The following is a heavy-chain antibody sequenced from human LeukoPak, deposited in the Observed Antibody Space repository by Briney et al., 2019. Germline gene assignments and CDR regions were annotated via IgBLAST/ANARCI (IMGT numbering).Heavy chain of an antibody. Sequence: GGSLRLSCAASGLTLSNYWMHWVRQAPGKGLVWVSRMNNDGSGTTYADSVRGRFTISRDNAKNSLYLQMNSLRAEDTAVYYCATGPHRWRMAPKPVFADYWGQGTLVTVSS. J-gene: IGHJ4*02. V-gene: IGHV3-74*01. CDR3: ATGPHRWRMAPKPVFADY. D-gene: IGHD2-8*01. CDR1: GLTLSNYW. CDR2: MNNDGSGT.